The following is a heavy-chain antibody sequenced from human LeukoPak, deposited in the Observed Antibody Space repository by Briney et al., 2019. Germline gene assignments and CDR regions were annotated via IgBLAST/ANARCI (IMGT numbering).Heavy chain of an antibody. J-gene: IGHJ4*02. CDR3: ARDIFDF. Sequence: GGSLRLSCAASGFTVGSNYMSWVRQAPGKGLEWVANIKQDGSEKHYVDSVKGRFTISRDNTKNSLYLQMNSLRVEDTAVYYCARDIFDFWGQGTLVTVSS. CDR1: GFTVGSNY. CDR2: IKQDGSEK. V-gene: IGHV3-7*01.